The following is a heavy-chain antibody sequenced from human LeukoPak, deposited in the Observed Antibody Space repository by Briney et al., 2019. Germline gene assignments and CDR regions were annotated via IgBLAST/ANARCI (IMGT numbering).Heavy chain of an antibody. CDR2: IIPIFGTA. V-gene: IGHV1-69*13. Sequence: SVKVSCKASGGTFSSYDISWVRQAPGQGLEWMEGIIPIFGTANYAQKFQGRVTITADESTSTAYMELSSLRSEDTAVYYCARPRGPTVTTRFDYWGQGTLVTVSS. D-gene: IGHD4-17*01. CDR3: ARPRGPTVTTRFDY. J-gene: IGHJ4*02. CDR1: GGTFSSYD.